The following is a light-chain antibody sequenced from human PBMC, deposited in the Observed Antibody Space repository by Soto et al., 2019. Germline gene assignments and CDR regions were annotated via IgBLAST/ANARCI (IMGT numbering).Light chain of an antibody. V-gene: IGLV2-14*01. CDR2: EVS. CDR1: SSDVGGYNR. CDR3: TSYTSSTSYV. Sequence: QSALTQSASVSGSPGQSITISCTGTSSDVGGYNRVSWYQQHPAKAPKLMIYEVSNRPSGVSNRFSGSKSGNTASLTISGLQAEDEADYYCTSYTSSTSYVFGTGTQLTVL. J-gene: IGLJ1*01.